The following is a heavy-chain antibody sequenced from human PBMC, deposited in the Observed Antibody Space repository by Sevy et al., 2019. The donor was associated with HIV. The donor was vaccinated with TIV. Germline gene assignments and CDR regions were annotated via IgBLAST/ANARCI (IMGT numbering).Heavy chain of an antibody. V-gene: IGHV3-49*03. CDR2: IRSKAYGGAT. CDR1: GFTFGDYA. CDR3: TINRMYYYDSSGYYFDY. J-gene: IGHJ4*02. Sequence: GGSLRLSCTASGFTFGDYAMSWFRQAPGKGLEWVGFIRSKAYGGATEYAASVKGRFTISRDDSKSIAYLQMNSLKTEDTAVYYCTINRMYYYDSSGYYFDYWGQGTLVTVSS. D-gene: IGHD3-22*01.